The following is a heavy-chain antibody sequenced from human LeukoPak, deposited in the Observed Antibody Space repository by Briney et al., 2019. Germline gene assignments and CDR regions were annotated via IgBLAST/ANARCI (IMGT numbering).Heavy chain of an antibody. CDR2: IYYSGST. CDR1: DGSITGGRYS. Sequence: LSFTWTLPDGSITGGRYSWSSIRQHPGKSLAWIGDIYYSGSTYYNPSLKSRVTISVDTSKNQFSLKLSSVTAADTAVYYCARVEVFAFDIWGQGTMVTVSS. CDR3: ARVEVFAFDI. V-gene: IGHV4-31*02. D-gene: IGHD1-1*01. J-gene: IGHJ3*02.